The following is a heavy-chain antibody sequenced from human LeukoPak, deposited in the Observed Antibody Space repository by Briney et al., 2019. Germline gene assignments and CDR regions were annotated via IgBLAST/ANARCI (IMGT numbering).Heavy chain of an antibody. Sequence: SETLSLTRAVYGGSISSYYWSWIRQPAGKGLEWIGRIYTSGSTNYNPSLKSRVTMSVDTSKNQFSLKLSSVTAADTAVYYCARTPYYYDSVLFDYWGQGTLVTVSS. CDR1: GGSISSYY. CDR2: IYTSGST. J-gene: IGHJ4*02. D-gene: IGHD3-22*01. V-gene: IGHV4-59*10. CDR3: ARTPYYYDSVLFDY.